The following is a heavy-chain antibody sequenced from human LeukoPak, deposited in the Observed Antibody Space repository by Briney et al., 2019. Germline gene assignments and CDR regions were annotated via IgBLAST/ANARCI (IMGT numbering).Heavy chain of an antibody. CDR2: ISHDGITK. CDR1: GFTFSDYA. D-gene: IGHD2/OR15-2a*01. V-gene: IGHV3-30*04. CDR3: ARDQEAFDY. Sequence: GGSLRLSCAASGFTFSDYAMHWVRQAPGKGLEWVAVISHDGITKYYADSLKGRFTISRDNSKNTLYLQMNSLRAEDTAVYYCARDQEAFDYWGQGTLVTVSS. J-gene: IGHJ4*02.